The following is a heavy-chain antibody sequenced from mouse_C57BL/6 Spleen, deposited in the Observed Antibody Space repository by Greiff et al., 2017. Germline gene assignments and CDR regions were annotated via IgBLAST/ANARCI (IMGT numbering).Heavy chain of an antibody. Sequence: EVKLQESGPGLVKPSQSLSLTCSVTGYSITSGYYWNWIRQFPGNKLEWMGYISYDGSNNYNPSLKNRISITRDTSKNQFFLKLNSVTTEDTATYYCARDGWDGYFDVWGTGTTVTVSS. V-gene: IGHV3-6*01. CDR1: GYSITSGYY. D-gene: IGHD4-1*01. CDR3: ARDGWDGYFDV. J-gene: IGHJ1*03. CDR2: ISYDGSN.